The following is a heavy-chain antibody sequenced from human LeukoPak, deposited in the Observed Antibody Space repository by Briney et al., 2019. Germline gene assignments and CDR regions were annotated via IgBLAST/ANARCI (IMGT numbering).Heavy chain of an antibody. Sequence: SETLSLTCAVYGGTFSGYYWSWIRQPPGKGLEWIAEINHSGSTNYNPSLKSRVTISVDTSKNQFSLKLSCVTAADTAVYYCARAGRGVIIRDRDFDYWGQGTLVTVSS. D-gene: IGHD3-10*01. J-gene: IGHJ4*02. CDR3: ARAGRGVIIRDRDFDY. V-gene: IGHV4-34*01. CDR2: INHSGST. CDR1: GGTFSGYY.